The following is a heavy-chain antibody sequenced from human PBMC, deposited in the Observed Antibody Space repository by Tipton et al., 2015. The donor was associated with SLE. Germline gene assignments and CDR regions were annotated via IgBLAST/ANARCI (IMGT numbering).Heavy chain of an antibody. J-gene: IGHJ2*01. V-gene: IGHV4-4*08. CDR2: IYSSGGT. CDR3: ATDRPPSYSSSWSYWYFDL. Sequence: TLSLTCTVSGGSISSYSWSWIRQPPGKGLAWIGDIYSSGGTNYNPPPKSRVTISVDTSKNQFSLKLSSVTAADTAVYYCATDRPPSYSSSWSYWYFDLWCRGNLVTVSA. CDR1: GGSISSYS. D-gene: IGHD6-13*01.